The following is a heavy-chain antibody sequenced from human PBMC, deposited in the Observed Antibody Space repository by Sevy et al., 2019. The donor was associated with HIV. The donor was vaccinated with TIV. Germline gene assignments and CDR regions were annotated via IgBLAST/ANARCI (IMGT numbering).Heavy chain of an antibody. Sequence: GGSLRLSCTASGFTFGDYAMSWFRQAPGKGLEWVGCIRSKAYGGTTEYAASVKGRFTISRDDSKSIAYLQMNSLKTEDTAVYYCTRVPSDPSYYYYYYGMDVWGQGTTVTVSS. D-gene: IGHD2-2*01. CDR2: IRSKAYGGTT. CDR3: TRVPSDPSYYYYYYGMDV. CDR1: GFTFGDYA. V-gene: IGHV3-49*03. J-gene: IGHJ6*02.